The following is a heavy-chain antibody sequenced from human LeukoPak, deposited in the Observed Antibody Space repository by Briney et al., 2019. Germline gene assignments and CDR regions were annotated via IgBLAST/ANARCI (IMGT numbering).Heavy chain of an antibody. D-gene: IGHD6-13*01. CDR3: ARGRHITSAGDVFYYFDY. V-gene: IGHV3-49*04. CDR1: GFIFGDYA. Sequence: AGGSLRLSCTASGFIFGDYAMSWVRQAPVKGLEWVAFIRSKFYTGTTDYAGSVKGRFTISRDDSKSIAYLQMNSLTGEDTAVYYCARGRHITSAGDVFYYFDYWGQGSLVTVSS. J-gene: IGHJ4*02. CDR2: IRSKFYTGTT.